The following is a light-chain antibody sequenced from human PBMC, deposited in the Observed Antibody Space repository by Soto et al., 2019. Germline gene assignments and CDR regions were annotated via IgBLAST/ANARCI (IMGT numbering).Light chain of an antibody. V-gene: IGKV3-20*01. CDR2: GAS. CDR3: QQYHSWPHT. J-gene: IGKJ2*01. Sequence: EIVLTQSPGTLSLSPGERATLSCRASQSVSSSYLAWYQQKPGQAPRLLIYGASSRATGIPDRFSGSGSGTEFTLSISSLQSEDFAIYHCQQYHSWPHTFGQGTKLEIK. CDR1: QSVSSSY.